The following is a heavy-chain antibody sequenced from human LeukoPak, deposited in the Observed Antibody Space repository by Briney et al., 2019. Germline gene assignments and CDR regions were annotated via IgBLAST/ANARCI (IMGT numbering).Heavy chain of an antibody. D-gene: IGHD3-10*01. Sequence: PGGSLRLPCAASGFTFSSYGMSWVRQAPGKGLEWVSVISGSGTNTYYADSVKGRFTISRDNSKNTLDLQMTDLRPEDTAIYYCAKRNTMVRGGPCFDYWGQGILVAVSS. CDR3: AKRNTMVRGGPCFDY. V-gene: IGHV3-23*01. CDR1: GFTFSSYG. CDR2: ISGSGTNT. J-gene: IGHJ4*02.